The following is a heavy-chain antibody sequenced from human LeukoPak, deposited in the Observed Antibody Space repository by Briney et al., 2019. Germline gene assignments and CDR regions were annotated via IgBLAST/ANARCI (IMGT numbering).Heavy chain of an antibody. CDR3: ARVMGRLVRTWYFDL. J-gene: IGHJ2*01. Sequence: GGTLTLSCAASGFTFSIHGMNWVRQAPGKGLEWVSVIYDGGFTDYTDSVKGRFTISRDNSKNTLYLQMNSLRADDTAVYYCARVMGRLVRTWYFDLWGRGTLVTVSS. V-gene: IGHV3-66*01. CDR1: GFTFSIHG. D-gene: IGHD3-9*01. CDR2: IYDGGFT.